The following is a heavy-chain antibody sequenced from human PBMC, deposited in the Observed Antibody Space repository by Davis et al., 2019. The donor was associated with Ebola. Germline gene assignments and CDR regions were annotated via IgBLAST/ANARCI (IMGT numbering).Heavy chain of an antibody. CDR3: ARVIRYYYYYGMDV. CDR2: INHSGST. CDR1: GGSISSSSYY. Sequence: MPSETLSLTCTVSGGSISSSSYYWGWIRQPPGKGLEWIGEINHSGSTNYNPSLKSRVTISVDTSKNQFSLKLSSVTAADTAVYYCARVIRYYYYYGMDVWGQGTTVTVSS. J-gene: IGHJ6*02. V-gene: IGHV4-39*07. D-gene: IGHD3-10*01.